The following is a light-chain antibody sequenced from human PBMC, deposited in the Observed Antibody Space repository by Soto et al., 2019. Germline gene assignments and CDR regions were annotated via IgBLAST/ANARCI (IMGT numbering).Light chain of an antibody. CDR1: SSYVGAYKY. CDR2: EVS. V-gene: IGLV2-8*01. J-gene: IGLJ3*02. Sequence: QSVLTQPPSASGSPGQSVTISCTGTSSYVGAYKYVSWYQQYPGKAPKLMIYEVSKRPSGVPDRFSGSKSGHTASLTVSGLQAEDEADYYCTSYAGSNIWVFGGGTKLTVL. CDR3: TSYAGSNIWV.